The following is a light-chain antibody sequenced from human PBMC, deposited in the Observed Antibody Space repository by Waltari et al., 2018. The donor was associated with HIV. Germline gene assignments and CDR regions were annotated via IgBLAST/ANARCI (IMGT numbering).Light chain of an antibody. Sequence: EIVLTQSPATLSFSPGERATLSCRASQSVNSYLAWYQQKPGQAPRLLIYDASNRASGIPARFSGSGSGTDFTLTISSLEPEDFAVYYCQQRSTSITFGQGTRLDIK. CDR2: DAS. J-gene: IGKJ5*01. CDR1: QSVNSY. V-gene: IGKV3-11*01. CDR3: QQRSTSIT.